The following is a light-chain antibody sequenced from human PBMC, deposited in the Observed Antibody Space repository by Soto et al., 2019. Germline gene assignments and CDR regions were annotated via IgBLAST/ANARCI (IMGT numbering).Light chain of an antibody. J-gene: IGLJ1*01. CDR3: QSYDSSLSGSEV. V-gene: IGLV1-40*01. Sequence: VLTQPPSVSGAPGQRVTTSCTGSSSNIGAGHDVHWYQQLPGTAPKLLIYGNGNRPSGVPDRFSGSKSGTSASLAIAGLQADDEADYYCQSYDSSLSGSEVFGTGTKVTVL. CDR1: SSNIGAGHD. CDR2: GNG.